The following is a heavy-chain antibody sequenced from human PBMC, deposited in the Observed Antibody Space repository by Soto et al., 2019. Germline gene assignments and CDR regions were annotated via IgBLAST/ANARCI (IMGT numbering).Heavy chain of an antibody. D-gene: IGHD2-15*01. CDR1: GYTFTSYG. Sequence: ASVKVSCKASGYTFTSYGISWVRQAPGQGLDWMGWISAYNGNTKYAQDLQGRVTMTTDTSTSTAYMELRSLRSDDTAVYYCARFSGGSYNTYYFYYGMDVWGQGTTVTVSS. CDR2: ISAYNGNT. J-gene: IGHJ6*02. CDR3: ARFSGGSYNTYYFYYGMDV. V-gene: IGHV1-18*01.